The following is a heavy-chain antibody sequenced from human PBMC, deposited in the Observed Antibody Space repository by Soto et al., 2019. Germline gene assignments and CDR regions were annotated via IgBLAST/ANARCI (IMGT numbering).Heavy chain of an antibody. D-gene: IGHD2-15*01. CDR1: GYTFTSYG. Sequence: ASVKVSCKASGYTFTSYGISWVRQAPGQGLDWMGWISAYNGNTKYAQDLQGRVTMTTDTSTSTAYMELRSLRSDDTAVYYCARFSGGSYNTYYFYYGMDVWGQGTTVTVSS. CDR2: ISAYNGNT. J-gene: IGHJ6*02. CDR3: ARFSGGSYNTYYFYYGMDV. V-gene: IGHV1-18*01.